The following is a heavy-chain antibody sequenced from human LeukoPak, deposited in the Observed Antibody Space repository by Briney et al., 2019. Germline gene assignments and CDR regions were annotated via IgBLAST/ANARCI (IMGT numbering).Heavy chain of an antibody. Sequence: GGSLRLSRAASEFSVGSNYMTWVRQAPGKGLEWVSLIYSGGSTYYADSVKGRFTISRDNAKNSLYLQMNSLRAEDTAVYYCARVGLRYFDWLLYPDAFDIWGQGTMVTVSS. CDR1: EFSVGSNY. J-gene: IGHJ3*02. CDR2: IYSGGST. D-gene: IGHD3-9*01. CDR3: ARVGLRYFDWLLYPDAFDI. V-gene: IGHV3-66*01.